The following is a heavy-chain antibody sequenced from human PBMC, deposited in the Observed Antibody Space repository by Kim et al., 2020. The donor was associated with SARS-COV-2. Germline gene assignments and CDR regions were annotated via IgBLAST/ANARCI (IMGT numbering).Heavy chain of an antibody. CDR2: ISSSGSTI. D-gene: IGHD3-10*01. CDR3: ARDGGLLWFGELPGYFDC. J-gene: IGHJ4*02. CDR1: GFTFSSYE. Sequence: GGSLRLSCAASGFTFSSYEMNWVRQAPGKGLEWVSYISSSGSTIYYADSVKGRFTISRDNAKNSLYLQMNSLRAEDTAVYYCARDGGLLWFGELPGYFDCWGQGTLVTVSS. V-gene: IGHV3-48*03.